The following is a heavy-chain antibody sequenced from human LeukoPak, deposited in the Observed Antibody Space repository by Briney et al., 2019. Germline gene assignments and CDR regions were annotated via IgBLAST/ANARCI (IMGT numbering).Heavy chain of an antibody. CDR2: ISGSGGST. J-gene: IGHJ4*02. D-gene: IGHD2-2*01. V-gene: IGHV3-23*01. CDR1: GFTFSNFW. CDR3: AKDLSCSSASCRPDY. Sequence: GGSLRLSCAASGFTFSNFWMSWVCQAPGKGLEWVSGISGSGGSTYYADSVKGRFTISRDNSKNTLYLQMNSLRAEDTAVYYCAKDLSCSSASCRPDYWGQGTLVTVSS.